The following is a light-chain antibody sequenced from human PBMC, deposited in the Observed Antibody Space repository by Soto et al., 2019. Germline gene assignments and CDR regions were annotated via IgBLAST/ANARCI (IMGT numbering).Light chain of an antibody. V-gene: IGKV3-20*01. J-gene: IGKJ4*01. CDR1: QTVGRNF. Sequence: EIVLTQSPGTLSLSPGERATLSCRASQTVGRNFLAWYQQKPGQAPRLLIHGASSRATGIPDRFSGSGSARDFTLSITRLEPEDFAVYYCQQYASSPLTFGGGTKVEMK. CDR2: GAS. CDR3: QQYASSPLT.